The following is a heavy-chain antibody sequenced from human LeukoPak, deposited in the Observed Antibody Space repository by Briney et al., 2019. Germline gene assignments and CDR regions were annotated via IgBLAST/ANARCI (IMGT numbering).Heavy chain of an antibody. V-gene: IGHV3-21*01. J-gene: IGHJ3*02. CDR1: GFTFRSYS. Sequence: GSLRLSCAASGFTFRSYSMNWVRQAPGKGLEWVSSISSSSSYIYYADSVKGRFTISRDNAKNSLYLQMNSLRAEDTAVYYCARDLQPDDAFDIWGQGTMVTVSS. CDR3: ARDLQPDDAFDI. CDR2: ISSSSSYI.